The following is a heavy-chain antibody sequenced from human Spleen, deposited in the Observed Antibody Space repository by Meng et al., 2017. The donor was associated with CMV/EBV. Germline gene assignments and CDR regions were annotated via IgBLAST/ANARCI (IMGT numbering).Heavy chain of an antibody. CDR3: ARAAGTMVRGVIITRDFDY. Sequence: SETLSLTCAVYGGSFSGYYWSWIRQPPGKGLEWIGEINHSGSTNYNPSLKSRVTISVDTSKNQFSPKLSSVTAADTAVYYCARAAGTMVRGVIITRDFDYWGQGTLVTVSS. D-gene: IGHD3-10*01. V-gene: IGHV4-34*01. CDR2: INHSGST. J-gene: IGHJ4*02. CDR1: GGSFSGYY.